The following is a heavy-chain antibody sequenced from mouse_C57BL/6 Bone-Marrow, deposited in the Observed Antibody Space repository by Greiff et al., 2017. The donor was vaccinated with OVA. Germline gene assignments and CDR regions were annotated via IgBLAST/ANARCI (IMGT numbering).Heavy chain of an antibody. J-gene: IGHJ3*01. V-gene: IGHV1-7*01. Sequence: QVQLQQSGAELAKPGASVKLSCTASGYNFTSYCMHWVKQRPGQGLEWIGYINPSDGYTKYKQKFKDKAALTADKSSSTAYMQLSSLTYEDAAVYYCARGGPFADWGQGTLVTVSA. CDR2: INPSDGYT. CDR3: ARGGPFAD. CDR1: GYNFTSYC.